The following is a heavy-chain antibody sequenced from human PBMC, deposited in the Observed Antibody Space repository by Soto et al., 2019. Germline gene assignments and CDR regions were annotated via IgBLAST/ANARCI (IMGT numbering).Heavy chain of an antibody. V-gene: IGHV1-8*01. CDR3: ARGRRRMVTTFRQGYNWFDP. Sequence: GASVKVCCKASGYTFTSYDINWVRQSTGQGLEWMGWMNPNSGNTGYAQKFQGRVTMTRNTSISTAYMELSSLRSEDTAVYYCARGRRRMVTTFRQGYNWFDPWGQGTLVTVSS. CDR1: GYTFTSYD. D-gene: IGHD4-17*01. CDR2: MNPNSGNT. J-gene: IGHJ5*02.